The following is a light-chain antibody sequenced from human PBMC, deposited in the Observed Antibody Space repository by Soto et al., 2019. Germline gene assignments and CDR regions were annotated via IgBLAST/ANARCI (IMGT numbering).Light chain of an antibody. CDR3: QQRHNWPRT. CDR2: GAS. Sequence: EIVMTQSPATLSVSPGERVTLSCRASQSVGNNLAWYQQKPGQAPRLLIHGASTRHSGIPGRFSGSGSGTEFTLTISSLAPEDFAVYYCQQRHNWPRTFGQGTRVEI. V-gene: IGKV3-15*01. J-gene: IGKJ1*01. CDR1: QSVGNN.